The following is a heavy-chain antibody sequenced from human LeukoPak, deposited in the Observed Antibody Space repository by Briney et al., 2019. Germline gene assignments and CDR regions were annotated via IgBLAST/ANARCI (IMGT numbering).Heavy chain of an antibody. D-gene: IGHD3-22*01. V-gene: IGHV4-38-2*02. Sequence: PSETLCLTCTVSGYSISSGYYWGWIRQPPGKGLEWIGIIYHSGSTYYNPSLKSRVTISLDTSKNQFSLTLNSVTAADTAVYYCARGDDYYASSGYDFDYWGQGILATVSS. J-gene: IGHJ4*02. CDR1: GYSISSGYY. CDR2: IYHSGST. CDR3: ARGDDYYASSGYDFDY.